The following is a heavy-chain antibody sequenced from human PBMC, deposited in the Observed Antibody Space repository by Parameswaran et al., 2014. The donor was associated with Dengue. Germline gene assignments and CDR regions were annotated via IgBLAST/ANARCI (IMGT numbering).Heavy chain of an antibody. V-gene: IGHV1-2*04. CDR2: INPNSGGT. D-gene: IGHD6-19*01. CDR3: ARESYSSGWYPVGY. J-gene: IGHJ4*02. Sequence: WVRQAPGQGLEWMGWINPNSGGTNYAQKFQGWVTMTRDTSISTAYMELSRLRSDDTAVYYCARESYSSGWYPVGYWGQGTLVTVSS.